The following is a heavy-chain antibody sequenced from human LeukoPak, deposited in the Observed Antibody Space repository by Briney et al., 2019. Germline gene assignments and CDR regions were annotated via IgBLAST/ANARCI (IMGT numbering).Heavy chain of an antibody. Sequence: GGSLRLSCAASGFTFSSYSMNWVRQAPGEGLEWVSSISSSSSYIYYADSVKGRFTISRDNAKNSLYLQMNSLRAEDTAVYYCARGFLERGNWFDPWGQGTLVTVSS. V-gene: IGHV3-21*01. CDR2: ISSSSSYI. D-gene: IGHD3-3*01. CDR3: ARGFLERGNWFDP. CDR1: GFTFSSYS. J-gene: IGHJ5*02.